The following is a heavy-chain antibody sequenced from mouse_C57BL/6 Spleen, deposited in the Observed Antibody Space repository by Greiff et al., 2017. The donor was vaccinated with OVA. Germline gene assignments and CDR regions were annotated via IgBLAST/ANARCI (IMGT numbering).Heavy chain of an antibody. V-gene: IGHV1-15*01. CDR3: TRTYGSSPYAMDY. J-gene: IGHJ4*01. Sequence: QVHVKQSGAELVRPGASVTLSCKASGYTFTDYEMHWVKQTPVHGLEWIGAIDPETGGTAYNQKFKGKAILTADKSSSTAYMELRSLTSEDSAVYYCTRTYGSSPYAMDYWGQGTSVTVSS. CDR1: GYTFTDYE. D-gene: IGHD1-1*01. CDR2: IDPETGGT.